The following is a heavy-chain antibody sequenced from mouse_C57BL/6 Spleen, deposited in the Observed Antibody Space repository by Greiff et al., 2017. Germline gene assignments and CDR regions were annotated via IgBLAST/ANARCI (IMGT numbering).Heavy chain of an antibody. CDR3: ARRGMAPFDY. J-gene: IGHJ2*01. CDR2: IDPSDSYT. Sequence: QVQLQQPGAELVMPGASVKLSCKASGYTFTSYWMHWVKQRHGQGLEWIGEIDPSDSYTNYNQKFKGKSTLTVDKSSSTAYMQLSSLTSEYSAVYYCARRGMAPFDYWGQGTTLTGSS. V-gene: IGHV1-69*01. CDR1: GYTFTSYW.